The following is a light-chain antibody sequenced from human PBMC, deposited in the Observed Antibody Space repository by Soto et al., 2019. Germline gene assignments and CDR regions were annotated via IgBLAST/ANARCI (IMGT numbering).Light chain of an antibody. CDR1: QSISTY. V-gene: IGKV1-39*01. CDR3: QHSYSVKWT. CDR2: AAS. Sequence: DIEMTQSPSSLSASVGDRVTISCRASQSISTYLNWYQQKPGQAPKLLISAASTLQNGLPSRFSGSGSGTYFAHTITSMQPEDFATFYCQHSYSVKWTFGQGTKVEIK. J-gene: IGKJ1*01.